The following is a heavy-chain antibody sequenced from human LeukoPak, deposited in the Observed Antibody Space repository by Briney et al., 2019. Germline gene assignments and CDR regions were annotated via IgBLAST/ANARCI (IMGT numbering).Heavy chain of an antibody. V-gene: IGHV3-23*01. CDR3: ARSYRRGAITMLRGVANRGAFDI. CDR2: TSGSGDST. D-gene: IGHD3-10*01. J-gene: IGHJ3*02. CDR1: GFTFSSHG. Sequence: GGSLRLSCAASGFTFSSHGMSWVRQAPGKGLEWVSFTSGSGDSTYYADSVKGRFTISRDNSKNTLYLQMNSLRAADTAVYYCARSYRRGAITMLRGVANRGAFDIWGQGTMVTVSS.